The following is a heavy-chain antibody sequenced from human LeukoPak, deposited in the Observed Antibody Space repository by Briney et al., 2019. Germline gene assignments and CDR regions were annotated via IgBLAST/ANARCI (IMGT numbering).Heavy chain of an antibody. CDR2: INPNSGGT. V-gene: IGHV1-2*02. CDR1: GYTFTGYY. D-gene: IGHD6-13*01. Sequence: ASVKVSCKASGYTFTGYYMHWVRQAPGQGLEWMGWINPNSGGTNYAQKFQGRVTMTRDTSISTAYMELSRLRSDDTAVYYCARGYSSSWWRRDPNYYYMDVWGKGTTVTISS. J-gene: IGHJ6*03. CDR3: ARGYSSSWWRRDPNYYYMDV.